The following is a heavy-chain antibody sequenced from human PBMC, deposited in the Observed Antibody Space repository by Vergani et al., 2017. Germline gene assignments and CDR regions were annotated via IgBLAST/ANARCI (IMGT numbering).Heavy chain of an antibody. V-gene: IGHV1-46*01. CDR1: GYTFTSYY. Sequence: QVQLVQSGAEVKKPGASVKVSCKASGYTFTSYYMHWVRQAPGQGLEWMGIINPSGGSTSYAQKFQGRVTMTRDTSTSTVYMELSSLRSEDTAVYYCARDGTLGIAARLYYYYYGMDVWGQGTTVTVSS. J-gene: IGHJ6*02. D-gene: IGHD6-6*01. CDR2: INPSGGST. CDR3: ARDGTLGIAARLYYYYYGMDV.